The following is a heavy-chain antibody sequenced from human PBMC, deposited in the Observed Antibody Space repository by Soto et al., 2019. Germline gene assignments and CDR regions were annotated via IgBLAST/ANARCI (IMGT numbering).Heavy chain of an antibody. D-gene: IGHD3-22*01. Sequence: SETLSLTCTVSGDSVSSGSYYWSWIRQPPGKGLEWIGYIYNSGSTKYNPSLKTRVTISVDTSKNQLSLKLRSVTAADTAVYYCARVSYYYDSSSYYFFHYWGQGAPVTVSS. CDR2: IYNSGST. J-gene: IGHJ4*02. CDR3: ARVSYYYDSSSYYFFHY. CDR1: GDSVSSGSYY. V-gene: IGHV4-61*01.